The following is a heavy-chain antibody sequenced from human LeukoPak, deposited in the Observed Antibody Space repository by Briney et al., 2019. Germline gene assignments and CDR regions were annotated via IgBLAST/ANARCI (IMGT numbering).Heavy chain of an antibody. CDR1: GYTFTGYY. CDR2: ISAYNGNT. J-gene: IGHJ4*02. V-gene: IGHV1-18*04. Sequence: ASVKVSCKASGYTFTGYYIHWVRQAPGQGLEWMGWISAYNGNTNYAQKLQGRVTMTTDTSTSTAYMELRSLRSDDTAVYYCARDLYDTSKGEDYWGQGTLVTVSS. D-gene: IGHD3-22*01. CDR3: ARDLYDTSKGEDY.